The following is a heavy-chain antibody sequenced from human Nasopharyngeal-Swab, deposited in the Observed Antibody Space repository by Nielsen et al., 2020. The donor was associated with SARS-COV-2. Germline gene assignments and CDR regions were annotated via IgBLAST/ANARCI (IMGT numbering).Heavy chain of an antibody. CDR1: GFTFSSYA. CDR2: ISGSGGST. Sequence: GESLKISCAASGFTFSSYAMSWVRQAPGKGLERVSAISGSGGSTYYADSVKGRFTISRDNSKNTLYLQMNSLRAEDTAVYYCANRAAAGKKYYYYGMDVWGQGTTVTVSS. D-gene: IGHD6-13*01. J-gene: IGHJ6*02. V-gene: IGHV3-23*01. CDR3: ANRAAAGKKYYYYGMDV.